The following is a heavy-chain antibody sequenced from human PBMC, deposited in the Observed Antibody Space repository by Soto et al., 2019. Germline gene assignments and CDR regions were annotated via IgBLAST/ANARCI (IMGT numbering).Heavy chain of an antibody. J-gene: IGHJ6*02. V-gene: IGHV3-30*18. Sequence: QAQLVESGGGVVQPGRSLRLSCEASGYSFSNYGMHWVRQAPGKGLEWVAAISYDGITTYYSDSLKGRFTISKDNSQNPLYLERNSLRPEDTAVYYCAKDMTRFLAWPHYFRGLDVWGQGTTVTVSS. D-gene: IGHD3-3*01. CDR2: ISYDGITT. CDR1: GYSFSNYG. CDR3: AKDMTRFLAWPHYFRGLDV.